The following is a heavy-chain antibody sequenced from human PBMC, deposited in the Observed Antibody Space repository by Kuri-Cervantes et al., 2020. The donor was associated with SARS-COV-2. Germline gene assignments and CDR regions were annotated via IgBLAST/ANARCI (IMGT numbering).Heavy chain of an antibody. D-gene: IGHD7-27*01. Sequence: GGSLRLSCAASGFTFSGYSMNWIRQAPGKGLEWVASIDSSSYYIYHADSVKGRLTISRDNAKTSLYLQMNSLKLEDTAVYYCVREEGGELGEAFDYWGQGALVTVSS. CDR2: IDSSSYYI. CDR1: GFTFSGYS. J-gene: IGHJ4*02. CDR3: VREEGGELGEAFDY. V-gene: IGHV3-21*01.